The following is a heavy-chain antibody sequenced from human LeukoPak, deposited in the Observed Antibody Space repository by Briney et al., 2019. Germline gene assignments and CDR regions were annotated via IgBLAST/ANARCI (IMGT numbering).Heavy chain of an antibody. J-gene: IGHJ4*02. CDR3: ARASDSGSSLDD. CDR2: INSDGSST. D-gene: IGHD1-26*01. CDR1: GFTFSSYW. V-gene: IGHV3-74*01. Sequence: GGSLRLSCAASGFTFSSYWMHWVRQAPGKGLVWVSRINSDGSSTSYADSVKGRFTTSRDNAKNTLYLQMNSLRVEDTAVYYCARASDSGSSLDDWGQGTLVTVSS.